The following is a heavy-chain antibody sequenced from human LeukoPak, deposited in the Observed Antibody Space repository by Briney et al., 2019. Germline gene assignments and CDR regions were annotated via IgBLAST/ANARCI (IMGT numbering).Heavy chain of an antibody. J-gene: IGHJ6*03. CDR2: ISGSGGST. D-gene: IGHD2-15*01. Sequence: GGSLRLSCAASGFTFSSYAMSWVRQAPGKGLEWVSAISGSGGSTYYADSVKGRFTISRDNSKNTLYLQMNSLRAEDTAVYYCAKEGCSGGSCYLNYYYYMDVWGKGTTVTVSS. CDR3: AKEGCSGGSCYLNYYYYMDV. CDR1: GFTFSSYA. V-gene: IGHV3-23*01.